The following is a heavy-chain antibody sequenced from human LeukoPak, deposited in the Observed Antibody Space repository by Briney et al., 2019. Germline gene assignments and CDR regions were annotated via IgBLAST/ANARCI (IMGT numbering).Heavy chain of an antibody. D-gene: IGHD5-24*01. CDR2: INHSRST. J-gene: IGHJ4*02. Sequence: SETLSLTCAVYGGSFSDYYWNWLRQPPGKGLEWIGEINHSRSTDYNPSLRSVVSILVDTSTNQFSLKLNSVTAADTAVYYCAREGRDGSRYYFDYWSQGTLVTVSS. CDR3: AREGRDGSRYYFDY. CDR1: GGSFSDYY. V-gene: IGHV4-34*01.